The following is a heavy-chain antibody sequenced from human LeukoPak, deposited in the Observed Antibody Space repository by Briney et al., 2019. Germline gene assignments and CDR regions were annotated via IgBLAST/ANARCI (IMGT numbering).Heavy chain of an antibody. J-gene: IGHJ6*03. V-gene: IGHV4-4*02. CDR1: GDSISSSNW. D-gene: IGHD3-10*01. CDR3: ARGRYYYGSGSYYGHYYYYMDV. CDR2: IFHTGTT. Sequence: SETLSLTCTVSGDSISSSNWWSWVRQPPGKGLEWIGRIFHTGTTDYKTSLKGRVTISVDTSKNQFSLKLSSVTAADTAVYYCARGRYYYGSGSYYGHYYYYMDVWGKGTTVTVSS.